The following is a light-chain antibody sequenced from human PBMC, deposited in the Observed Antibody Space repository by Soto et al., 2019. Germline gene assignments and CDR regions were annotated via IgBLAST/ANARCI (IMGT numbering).Light chain of an antibody. CDR1: SGHSSYA. CDR2: FNSDGSH. V-gene: IGLV4-69*01. Sequence: QSVLTQSPSASASLGASVKLTCTLSSGHSSYAIAWHQQQPEKGPRYLMKFNSDGSHSKGDGIPDRFSGSSSGAERYLTISRLQSEDVADYYCQTWDSGIWVFGGGTKVTVL. J-gene: IGLJ3*02. CDR3: QTWDSGIWV.